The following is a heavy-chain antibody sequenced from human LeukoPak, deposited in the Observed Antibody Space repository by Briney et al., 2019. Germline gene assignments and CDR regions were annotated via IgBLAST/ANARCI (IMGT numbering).Heavy chain of an antibody. D-gene: IGHD3-3*01. CDR2: INPNSGGT. J-gene: IGHJ4*02. V-gene: IGHV1-2*02. CDR1: GYTFTGYY. CDR3: ARTYDFWSGYYTDY. Sequence: GASVKVSCKASGYTFTGYYMHWVRQAPGQGLEWMGWINPNSGGTNYAQKFQGRVTMTRDTSISTAYMELSRLRSDDTAVYYCARTYDFWSGYYTDYWGQGTLVTVSS.